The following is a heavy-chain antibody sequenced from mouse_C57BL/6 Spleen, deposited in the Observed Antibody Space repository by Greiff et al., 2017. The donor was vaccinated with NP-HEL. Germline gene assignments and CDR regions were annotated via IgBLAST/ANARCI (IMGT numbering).Heavy chain of an antibody. CDR3: ARPLYYDYWYFDV. V-gene: IGHV5-17*01. D-gene: IGHD2-4*01. CDR2: ISSGSSTI. J-gene: IGHJ1*03. CDR1: GFTFSDYG. Sequence: EVQLVESGGGLVKPGGSLKLSCAASGFTFSDYGMHWVRQAPEKGLEWVAYISSGSSTIYYADTVKGRFTISRDNAKNTLFLQMTSLRSEDTAMYYCARPLYYDYWYFDVWGTGTTVTVSS.